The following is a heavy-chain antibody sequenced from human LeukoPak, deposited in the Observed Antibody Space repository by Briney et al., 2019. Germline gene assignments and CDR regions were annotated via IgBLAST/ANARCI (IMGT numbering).Heavy chain of an antibody. CDR3: AKGLPPTGYCTNGVCLNWFDP. V-gene: IGHV3-30*18. Sequence: GRSLRLSCAASGFTFSSYGMHWVRQAPGKGLEWVAVISYDGSNKYYADSVKGRFTISRDNSKNTLYLQVNSLRAEDTAVYYCAKGLPPTGYCTNGVCLNWFDPWGQGTLVTVSS. CDR2: ISYDGSNK. D-gene: IGHD2-8*01. J-gene: IGHJ5*02. CDR1: GFTFSSYG.